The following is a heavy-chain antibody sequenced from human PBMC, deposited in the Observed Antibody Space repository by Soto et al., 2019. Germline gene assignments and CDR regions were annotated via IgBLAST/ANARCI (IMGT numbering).Heavy chain of an antibody. J-gene: IGHJ5*02. Sequence: QITLKESGPTLVKPTQTLPLTCTFSWFSLSTSGVGVGWIRQPPGKALEWLALIYWNDENRYTPSLKSRLTLAKDAPKNPVVLTMTSTDPVDTASTYCRGSLTTDDPNVWWVAPWGQGTLVTVAS. D-gene: IGHD1-1*01. V-gene: IGHV2-5*01. CDR2: IYWNDEN. CDR3: RGSLTTDDPNVWWVAP. CDR1: WFSLSTSGVG.